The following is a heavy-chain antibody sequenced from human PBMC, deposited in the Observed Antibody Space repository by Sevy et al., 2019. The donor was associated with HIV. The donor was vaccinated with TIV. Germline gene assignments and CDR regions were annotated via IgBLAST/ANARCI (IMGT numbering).Heavy chain of an antibody. CDR1: GFSFSTYS. V-gene: IGHV3-30*02. Sequence: GGSLRLSCSASGFSFSTYSMHWVRQAPGKGLEWVAFIRYDGSTRYYGDSVKGRFTISRDNSKNTLFLQMNSLRAEDTAVYYCAKGLGMVQGALLSDDIWGQGTMVTVSS. CDR3: AKGLGMVQGALLSDDI. CDR2: IRYDGSTR. J-gene: IGHJ3*02. D-gene: IGHD3-10*01.